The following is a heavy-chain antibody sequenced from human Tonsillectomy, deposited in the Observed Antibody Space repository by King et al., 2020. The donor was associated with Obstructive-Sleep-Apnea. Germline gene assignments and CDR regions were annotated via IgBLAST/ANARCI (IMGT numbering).Heavy chain of an antibody. CDR2: IYYSGST. CDR3: ARSDYFDNSGYLV. J-gene: IGHJ4*02. CDR1: GGSISSGDYY. D-gene: IGHD3-22*01. V-gene: IGHV4-30-4*01. Sequence: QLQESGPGLVNPSQTLSLTCTVSGGSISSGDYYWGWIRQPPGKGLEWIGYIYYSGSTSYNPSLKSRLTISADTSKNQFSLKLSSVTAADTAVYYCARSDYFDNSGYLVWGQGTLVTVPS.